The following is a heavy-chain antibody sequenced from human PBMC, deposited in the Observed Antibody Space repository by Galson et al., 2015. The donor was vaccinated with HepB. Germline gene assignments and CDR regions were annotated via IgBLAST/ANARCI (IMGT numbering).Heavy chain of an antibody. Sequence: SLRLSCAASGFSSSTYWMSWVRRAPGKGLEWVANIKQDVSEIYYVDSVKGRFTVSRDNAKNSLYLQMDSLRAEDTAVYYCARAGVTSRYTPYDYWGQGTLVTVSS. D-gene: IGHD2-2*02. V-gene: IGHV3-7*01. CDR3: ARAGVTSRYTPYDY. J-gene: IGHJ4*02. CDR2: IKQDVSEI. CDR1: GFSSSTYW.